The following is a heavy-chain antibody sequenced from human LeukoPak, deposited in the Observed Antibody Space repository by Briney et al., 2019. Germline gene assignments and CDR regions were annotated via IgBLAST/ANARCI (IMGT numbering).Heavy chain of an antibody. J-gene: IGHJ4*02. D-gene: IGHD3-10*01. CDR3: AKDRGIISDY. CDR1: GFTFSSYW. Sequence: GGSLRLSCAASGFTFSSYWMSWVRQAPGKGLEWVANIKQDGSEKYYVDSVKGRFTISRDNSKNTLYLQMNSLKAEDTALYYCAKDRGIISDYWGQGILVTVSS. CDR2: IKQDGSEK. V-gene: IGHV3-7*03.